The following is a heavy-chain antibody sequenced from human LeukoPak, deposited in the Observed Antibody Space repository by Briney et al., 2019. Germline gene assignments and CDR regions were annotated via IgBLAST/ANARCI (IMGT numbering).Heavy chain of an antibody. CDR2: INPNSGGT. D-gene: IGHD2-21*02. Sequence: ASVKVSCKASGYTFTGYYMHWVRQAPGQGLEWMGWINPNSGGTNYAQKFQSRVTMTRDTSISTAYMELSSLRSEDTAVYYCARDPAYCGGDCFYYYYYGMDVWGQGTTVTVSS. CDR3: ARDPAYCGGDCFYYYYYGMDV. CDR1: GYTFTGYY. J-gene: IGHJ6*02. V-gene: IGHV1-2*02.